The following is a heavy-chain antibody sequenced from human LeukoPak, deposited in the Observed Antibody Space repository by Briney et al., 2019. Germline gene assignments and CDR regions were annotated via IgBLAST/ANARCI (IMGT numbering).Heavy chain of an antibody. V-gene: IGHV5-51*01. J-gene: IGHJ6*02. CDR1: GYSFTSYW. CDR2: FYPVDSDT. Sequence: PGESLKISGQGSGYSFTSYWIAWVRQMPGKGLEWMGIFYPVDSDTRYSPSFQGQVTISAAKSISTAYLQWSSLKASDTAMYYFARLWPYYYYGMDVWGQGTTVTVSS. D-gene: IGHD2-21*01. CDR3: ARLWPYYYYGMDV.